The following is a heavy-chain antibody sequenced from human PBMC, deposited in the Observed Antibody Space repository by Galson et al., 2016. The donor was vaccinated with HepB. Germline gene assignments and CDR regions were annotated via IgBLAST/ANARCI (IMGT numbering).Heavy chain of an antibody. CDR3: VGRGYNYGIQIN. Sequence: LRLSCAASGFTFTSYAMSWVRQAPGKGLEWVSGITGSGAGTYYADSVKGRFTISRDNAKNTVYLQMNSLGVEDTAVYFCVGRGYNYGIQINWGQGTLVTVSS. J-gene: IGHJ4*02. CDR2: ITGSGAGT. V-gene: IGHV3-23*01. CDR1: GFTFTSYA. D-gene: IGHD5-18*01.